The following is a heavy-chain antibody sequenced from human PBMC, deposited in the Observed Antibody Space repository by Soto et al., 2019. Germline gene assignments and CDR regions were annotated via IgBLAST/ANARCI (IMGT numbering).Heavy chain of an antibody. V-gene: IGHV2-5*02. CDR1: GGSVSTGSYD. CDR2: IFWDDDK. CDR3: AHRSSGSYYADDY. D-gene: IGHD1-26*01. Sequence: PLSLTCTVSGGSVSTGSYDWSWIRQPPGKALEWLALIFWDDDKRYSPSLKSRLTITKDTSKNQVVLTMTNMDPVDTATYYCAHRSSGSYYADDYWGQGTLVTVSS. J-gene: IGHJ4*02.